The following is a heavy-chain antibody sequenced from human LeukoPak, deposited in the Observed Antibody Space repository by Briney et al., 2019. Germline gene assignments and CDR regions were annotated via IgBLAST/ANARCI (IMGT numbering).Heavy chain of an antibody. CDR2: INHSGST. Sequence: SETLSLTCAVYGGSFSGYYWSWIRQPPGKGLEWIGEINHSGSTNYNPSLKSRVTISVDTSKNQFSLKLSSVTAAGTAVYYCARRTVRGVRAYYYMDVWGKGTTVTISS. J-gene: IGHJ6*03. CDR3: ARRTVRGVRAYYYMDV. V-gene: IGHV4-34*01. D-gene: IGHD3-10*01. CDR1: GGSFSGYY.